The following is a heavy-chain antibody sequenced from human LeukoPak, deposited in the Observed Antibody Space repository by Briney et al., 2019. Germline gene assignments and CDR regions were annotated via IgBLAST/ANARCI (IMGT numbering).Heavy chain of an antibody. J-gene: IGHJ4*02. D-gene: IGHD3-22*01. CDR2: ISSSGSTI. V-gene: IGHV3-48*01. CDR1: GFTASSNY. Sequence: GGSLRLSCAASGFTASSNYMNWVRQAPGKGLEWVSYISSSGSTIYYADSVKGRFTISRDNSKNTFHLQMNSLRAEDTAVYYCARRAGDYSHPYDYWGQGTLVTVSS. CDR3: ARRAGDYSHPYDY.